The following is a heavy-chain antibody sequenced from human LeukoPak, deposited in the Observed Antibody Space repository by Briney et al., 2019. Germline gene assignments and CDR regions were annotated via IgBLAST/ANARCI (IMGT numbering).Heavy chain of an antibody. CDR1: GGSITSSAYS. V-gene: IGHV4-39*01. CDR3: ARQYGPGYSSTWYFDH. CDR2: IYDSGNA. J-gene: IGHJ4*02. D-gene: IGHD6-13*01. Sequence: SETLSLTCTVSGGSITSSAYSWGWIRQPPGKGLDWIGNIYDSGNAYYNPSLKSRVTISGDTSKNQFSLKMNSVTAADTAVYYCARQYGPGYSSTWYFDHWGQGTLATVSS.